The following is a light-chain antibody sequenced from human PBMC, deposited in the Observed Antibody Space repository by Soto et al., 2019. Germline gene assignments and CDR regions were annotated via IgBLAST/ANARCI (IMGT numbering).Light chain of an antibody. CDR1: SSDVGGYNY. J-gene: IGLJ1*01. V-gene: IGLV2-14*01. Sequence: QSVLPQPASVAGSPGQSITISCTGTSSDVGGYNYVSWYQQHPGKAPKLMIYEVSNRPSGVSNRFSGSKSGNTASLTISGLQAEDEADYYCSSYTSSSTQVFGTGTKVTV. CDR2: EVS. CDR3: SSYTSSSTQV.